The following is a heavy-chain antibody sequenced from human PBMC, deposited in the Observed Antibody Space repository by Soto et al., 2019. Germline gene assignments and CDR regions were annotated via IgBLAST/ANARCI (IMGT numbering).Heavy chain of an antibody. Sequence: QVQLVQSGAEVKKPGSSVKVSCKASGGTFSSYTISWVRQAPGQGLEWMGRIIPILGIANYAQKFQGRATITADKSTSTAYMELSSLRSEDTAVYYCARGLGGYDAFDYWGQGTLVTVSS. CDR2: IIPILGIA. D-gene: IGHD5-12*01. CDR1: GGTFSSYT. V-gene: IGHV1-69*02. J-gene: IGHJ4*02. CDR3: ARGLGGYDAFDY.